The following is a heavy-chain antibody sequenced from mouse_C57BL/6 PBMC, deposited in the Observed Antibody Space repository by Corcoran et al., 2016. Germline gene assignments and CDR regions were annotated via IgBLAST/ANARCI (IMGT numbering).Heavy chain of an antibody. CDR2: INTYSGVP. J-gene: IGHJ4*01. D-gene: IGHD1-1*01. CDR1: GYTFTTYG. Sequence: QIQLVQSGPELKKPGETVKISCKASGYTFTTYGMSWVKQAPGKGLKWMGWINTYSGVPTYADDFKGRFAFSLETSASTAYLQINNLKNEDTATYFCARRGSSPYYAMDYWGQGTSVTVSS. V-gene: IGHV9-3*01. CDR3: ARRGSSPYYAMDY.